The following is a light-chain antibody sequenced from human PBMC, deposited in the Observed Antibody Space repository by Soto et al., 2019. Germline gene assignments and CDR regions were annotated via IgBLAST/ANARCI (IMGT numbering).Light chain of an antibody. CDR2: GAS. J-gene: IGKJ1*01. V-gene: IGKV3-15*01. CDR1: QSVSSN. Sequence: EIVMTQSPATVSVSPGERATLSCWASQSVSSNLAWYQRKPGQAPRLLIYGASTRATGIPVRFSGSGSGTEFTLTISSLQSEDFAVYYCQQYNNWPWTFGQGTKV. CDR3: QQYNNWPWT.